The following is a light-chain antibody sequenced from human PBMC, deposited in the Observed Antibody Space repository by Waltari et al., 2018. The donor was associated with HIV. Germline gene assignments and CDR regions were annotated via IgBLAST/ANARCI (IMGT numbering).Light chain of an antibody. Sequence: QSALTQPASVSGSPGQSITISCTGTSSDVGAYTYVSWYQQHPDKGPKLMIYDVSNRPSGVSNRFSGSKSGNTASLTISGLQAEDEADYYCSSYTTTRTLVFGGGTKLTVL. V-gene: IGLV2-14*01. CDR3: SSYTTTRTLV. CDR1: SSDVGAYTY. CDR2: DVS. J-gene: IGLJ2*01.